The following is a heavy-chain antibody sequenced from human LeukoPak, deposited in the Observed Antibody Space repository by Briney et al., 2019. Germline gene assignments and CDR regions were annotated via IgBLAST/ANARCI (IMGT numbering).Heavy chain of an antibody. V-gene: IGHV3-73*01. J-gene: IGHJ6*03. CDR1: GLTFSGSA. Sequence: GGSLRLSCAASGLTFSGSAMHWVRQASGKGLEWVGRIRSKANSYATAYAASVKGRFAISRDDSKNTAYLQMNSLKTEDTAVYYCTSTHYYYYCYMDVWGKGTTVTDSS. CDR3: TSTHYYYYCYMDV. CDR2: IRSKANSYAT.